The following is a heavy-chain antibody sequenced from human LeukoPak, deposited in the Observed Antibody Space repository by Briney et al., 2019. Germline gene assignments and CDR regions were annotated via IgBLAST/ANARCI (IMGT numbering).Heavy chain of an antibody. J-gene: IGHJ4*02. V-gene: IGHV1-8*03. CDR2: MNPNSGNT. CDR3: ARGPFSGSYNFDY. Sequence: ASVKVSCKASGYTFTRYDINWVRQATGQGLEWMGWMNPNSGNTGYAQKFQGRVTITRNASISTAYMELSSLRSEDTAVYYCARGPFSGSYNFDYWGQGTLVTVSS. D-gene: IGHD1-26*01. CDR1: GYTFTRYD.